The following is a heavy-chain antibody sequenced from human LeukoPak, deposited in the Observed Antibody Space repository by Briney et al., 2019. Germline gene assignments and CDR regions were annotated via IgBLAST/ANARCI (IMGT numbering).Heavy chain of an antibody. CDR3: ARGRGYGAYDWNDY. Sequence: PGRSLRLSRAVSVFPVSNNYMSCVRVAPGKGLEWGSVIHSGGATYYADSVKGRFTISRDNSKHTLYLQMNTLRAEDTAVYYCARGRGYGAYDWNDYWGQGTLVTVSS. CDR2: IHSGGAT. CDR1: VFPVSNNY. D-gene: IGHD5-12*01. V-gene: IGHV3-53*01. J-gene: IGHJ4*02.